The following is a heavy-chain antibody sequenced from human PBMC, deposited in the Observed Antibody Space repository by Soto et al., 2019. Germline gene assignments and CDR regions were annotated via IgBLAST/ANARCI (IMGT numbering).Heavy chain of an antibody. CDR2: ISLSRGYT. Sequence: GCSLRLSSVASGFSFSDFYMSWIRQAPGKGLEWVSYISLSRGYTKYADSVKGRFTISRDNAKNSLYLQMSSLRAEDTAVYYCARSVDLDYWGQGTLVTVSS. V-gene: IGHV3-11*06. J-gene: IGHJ4*02. D-gene: IGHD2-15*01. CDR3: ARSVDLDY. CDR1: GFSFSDFY.